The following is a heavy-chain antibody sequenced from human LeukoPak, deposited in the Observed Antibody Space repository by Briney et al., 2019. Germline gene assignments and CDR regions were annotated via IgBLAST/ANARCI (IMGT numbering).Heavy chain of an antibody. CDR2: ISWNSGSL. V-gene: IGHV3-9*01. J-gene: IGHJ6*02. CDR3: AKALYGSDMDV. CDR1: GLTFHDYA. D-gene: IGHD3-10*01. Sequence: GGSLRLSCAASGLTFHDYAMHWVRQAPGKGLEWVSGISWNSGSLGYADSVKGRFTISRDNAKNSLYLQMNSLRAEDTALYYCAKALYGSDMDVWGQGTTVTVSS.